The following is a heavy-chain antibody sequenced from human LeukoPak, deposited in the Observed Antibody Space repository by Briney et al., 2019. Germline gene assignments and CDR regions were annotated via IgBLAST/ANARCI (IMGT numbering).Heavy chain of an antibody. CDR2: INAGNGNT. Sequence: ASVKVSCKASGYTFTSYAMHWVRQAPGQRLEWMGWINAGNGNTKCSQEFQGRITITRDTSASTAYMELSSLRSEDMAVYYCARLSYYDSSGYKSEFATFDIWGQGTMVTVSS. V-gene: IGHV1-3*03. CDR3: ARLSYYDSSGYKSEFATFDI. J-gene: IGHJ3*02. CDR1: GYTFTSYA. D-gene: IGHD3-22*01.